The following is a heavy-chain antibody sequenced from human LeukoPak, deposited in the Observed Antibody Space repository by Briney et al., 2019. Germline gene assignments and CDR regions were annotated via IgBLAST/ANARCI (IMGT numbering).Heavy chain of an antibody. Sequence: ASVKVSCKVSGYTLTELSMHWVRQAPGKGLEWMGGFDPEDGETIYAQKFQGRVTMTEDTSTDTAYMELSSLRSEDTAVYYCATEDYYGSGSHNHYYYYMDVWGKGTTVTISS. V-gene: IGHV1-24*01. CDR3: ATEDYYGSGSHNHYYYYMDV. D-gene: IGHD3-10*01. CDR2: FDPEDGET. CDR1: GYTLTELS. J-gene: IGHJ6*03.